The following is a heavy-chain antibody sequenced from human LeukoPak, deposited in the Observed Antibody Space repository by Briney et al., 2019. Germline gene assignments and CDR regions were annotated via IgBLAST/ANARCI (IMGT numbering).Heavy chain of an antibody. CDR3: ARDHPPSGAFDI. CDR2: IYSGGST. Sequence: GGSLRLSCAASGFTVSSNYMNWVRQAPGKGLEWVSVIYSGGSTDYADSVKGRFTISRDNSKNTLYLQMNSLRGEDTAVYYCARDHPPSGAFDIWGQGTMATVSS. J-gene: IGHJ3*02. V-gene: IGHV3-66*01. D-gene: IGHD3-10*01. CDR1: GFTVSSNY.